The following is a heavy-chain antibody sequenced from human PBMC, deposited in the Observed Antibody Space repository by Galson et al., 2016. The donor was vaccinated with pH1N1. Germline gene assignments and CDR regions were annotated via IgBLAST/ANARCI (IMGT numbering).Heavy chain of an antibody. J-gene: IGHJ3*01. CDR1: GFTFDDYA. CDR3: VRDNTMTTPLVLFDV. V-gene: IGHV3-9*01. Sequence: SLRLSCAASGFTFDDYAMHWVRQAPGKGLEWVSGINWSGHSTGYADSVKGRFTVSRDNAKNSVFLQMSSLRAEDTAVYYCVRDNTMTTPLVLFDVWGQGTMVTVSS. D-gene: IGHD4-17*01. CDR2: INWSGHST.